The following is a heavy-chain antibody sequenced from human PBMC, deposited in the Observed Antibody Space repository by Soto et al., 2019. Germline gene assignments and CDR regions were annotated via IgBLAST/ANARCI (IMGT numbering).Heavy chain of an antibody. CDR1: GFTFSSYA. Sequence: EVQLLESGGGLVQPGGSLRLSCAASGFTFSSYAMSWVRQAPGKGLEWVSAISGSGGSTYYADSVKGRFTISRDNSKNTLYLQMNSLRAEDTAVYYCAKDLRDYDILTGYIGWFDPWGQGTLVTVSS. CDR2: ISGSGGST. D-gene: IGHD3-9*01. J-gene: IGHJ5*02. CDR3: AKDLRDYDILTGYIGWFDP. V-gene: IGHV3-23*01.